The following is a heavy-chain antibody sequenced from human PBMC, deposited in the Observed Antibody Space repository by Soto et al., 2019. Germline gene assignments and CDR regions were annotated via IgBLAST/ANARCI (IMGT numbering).Heavy chain of an antibody. J-gene: IGHJ6*02. D-gene: IGHD5-12*01. CDR3: ARALSLEMATSLVYYYGMDV. V-gene: IGHV4-4*02. CDR1: GGSISSSNW. Sequence: QVQLQESGPGLVKPSGTLSLTCAVSGGSISSSNWWSWVRQPPGKGLEWIGEIYHSGSTNYNPSLKSRVTISVDKSKNQFSLKLSSVTAADTAVYYCARALSLEMATSLVYYYGMDVWGQGTTVTVSS. CDR2: IYHSGST.